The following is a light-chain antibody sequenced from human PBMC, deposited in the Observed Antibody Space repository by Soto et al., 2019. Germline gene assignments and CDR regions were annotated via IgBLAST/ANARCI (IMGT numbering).Light chain of an antibody. Sequence: IQLTQSPSSLSASAGDRVTITCRASQGIYSNLAWYQQEPGKAPKLLIYAASTLQSGVPSRFSGRGSGTDFTLTISSLQPEDFATYYCQQLNDYPITFGQGTRLEIK. CDR1: QGIYSN. J-gene: IGKJ5*01. V-gene: IGKV1-9*01. CDR3: QQLNDYPIT. CDR2: AAS.